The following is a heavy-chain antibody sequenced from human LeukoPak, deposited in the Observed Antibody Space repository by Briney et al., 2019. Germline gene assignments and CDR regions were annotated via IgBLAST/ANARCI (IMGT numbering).Heavy chain of an antibody. Sequence: SETLSLTCTVSGGSISSGSYYWSWIRQPPGKGLEWIGSIYHSGNTYYNPSLKSRVTISVDTSKNQFSLKLSSVTAADTAVYYCARNVVGVTGAYWGQGTLVTVSS. D-gene: IGHD1-26*01. CDR1: GGSISSGSYY. CDR3: ARNVVGVTGAY. CDR2: IYHSGNT. V-gene: IGHV4-39*07. J-gene: IGHJ4*02.